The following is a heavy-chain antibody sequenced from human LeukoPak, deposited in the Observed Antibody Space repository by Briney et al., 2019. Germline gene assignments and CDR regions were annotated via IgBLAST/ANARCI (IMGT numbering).Heavy chain of an antibody. V-gene: IGHV4-59*01. J-gene: IGHJ4*02. CDR3: AREAGYKPTYHFDY. CDR1: GGSISSYY. D-gene: IGHD5-24*01. CDR2: IYYSGST. Sequence: SETLSLTCTVSGGSISSYYWSWIRQPPGKGLEWIGYIYYSGSTNYNPSLKSRVTISVDTSKNQFSLKLSSVTAADTAVYYCAREAGYKPTYHFDYWGQGTLVTVSS.